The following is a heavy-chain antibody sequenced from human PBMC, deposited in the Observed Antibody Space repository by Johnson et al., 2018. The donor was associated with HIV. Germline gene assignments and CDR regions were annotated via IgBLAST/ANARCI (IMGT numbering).Heavy chain of an antibody. J-gene: IGHJ3*01. CDR2: ISDDGSNK. Sequence: QVQVVESGGGLVQPGGSLRLSCAASEFSFSTYAMRWVRQAPGKGLEGVAVISDDGSNKYYADSVKGRFTISRDNSKNTLYLQMNSLRAEDTAVYYCAIPYFYDSGDYRWGQGTMVTVSS. V-gene: IGHV3-30*04. CDR3: AIPYFYDSGDYR. D-gene: IGHD3-22*01. CDR1: EFSFSTYA.